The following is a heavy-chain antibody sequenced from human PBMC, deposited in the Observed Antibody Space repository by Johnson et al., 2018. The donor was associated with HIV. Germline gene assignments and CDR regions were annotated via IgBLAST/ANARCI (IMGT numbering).Heavy chain of an antibody. J-gene: IGHJ3*02. V-gene: IGHV3-23*04. CDR3: ARGLDGGSSWFVAFDI. Sequence: VQLVESGGGVVQPGRSLRLSCAASGFTFSSYAMSWVRQSPGKGLEWVSAISGSGCSTYSADSVKGSFTLSRDNSKNPLYLQMNSLRAQDTAVYYCARGLDGGSSWFVAFDIWGQGTMVTVSS. CDR1: GFTFSSYA. D-gene: IGHD6-13*01. CDR2: ISGSGCST.